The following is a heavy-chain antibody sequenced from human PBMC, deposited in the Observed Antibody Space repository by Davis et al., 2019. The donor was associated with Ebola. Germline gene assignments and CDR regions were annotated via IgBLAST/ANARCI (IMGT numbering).Heavy chain of an antibody. Sequence: SVKVSCKVTGGTFSSHTISWVRQAPGQGLVWMAEIIPIFGTANYAQKFQGRVTITADESTSTAYMELSSLRSEDTAVYYCARETGGGYCRSSSCQELDYWGQGTLVTVSS. V-gene: IGHV1-69*13. CDR1: GGTFSSHT. CDR3: ARETGGGYCRSSSCQELDY. CDR2: IIPIFGTA. J-gene: IGHJ4*02. D-gene: IGHD2-2*01.